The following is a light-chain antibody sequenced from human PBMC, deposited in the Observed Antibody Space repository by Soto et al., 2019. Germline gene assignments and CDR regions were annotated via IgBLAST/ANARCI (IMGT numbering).Light chain of an antibody. J-gene: IGKJ1*01. Sequence: DTQMTQSPSTLSASVGDRVTITCRASQSISSWLAWYQQKPGKAPKLLIYDASSLESGVPSRFSGSGSGTEFTLTISSLQPEDFATYYCQKYDSAPRTFGQGTKVDIK. CDR2: DAS. V-gene: IGKV1-5*01. CDR3: QKYDSAPRT. CDR1: QSISSW.